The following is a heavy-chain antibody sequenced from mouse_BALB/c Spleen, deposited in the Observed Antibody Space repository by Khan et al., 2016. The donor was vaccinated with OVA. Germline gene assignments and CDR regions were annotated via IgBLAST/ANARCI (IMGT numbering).Heavy chain of an antibody. Sequence: EVQLQQSGPELMKPGASVKISCKASGYSFTSYYIHWVMQSHGKSLEWIGYIDPFSGGTTYNQKFQGKATLTVDKSSSTAYIQLSNLTSEDSAVYYCTRQCYVAWFTYWGQGTLVTVSA. V-gene: IGHV1-31*01. J-gene: IGHJ3*01. CDR3: TRQCYVAWFTY. CDR2: IDPFSGGT. D-gene: IGHD2-12*01. CDR1: GYSFTSYY.